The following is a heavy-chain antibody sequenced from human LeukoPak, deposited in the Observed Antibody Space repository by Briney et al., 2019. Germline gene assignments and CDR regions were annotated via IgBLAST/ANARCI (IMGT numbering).Heavy chain of an antibody. J-gene: IGHJ4*02. Sequence: GGSLRLSCAASGFTFSTYAMSWVRQAPGKGLQWVSAISGGGGGTYYADSVKGRFTISRDNSKNTLYLQMNRLRAEDTAVYYYAKGGQYYFDYWGQGTLVTVSS. V-gene: IGHV3-23*01. CDR1: GFTFSTYA. D-gene: IGHD1-26*01. CDR2: ISGGGGGT. CDR3: AKGGQYYFDY.